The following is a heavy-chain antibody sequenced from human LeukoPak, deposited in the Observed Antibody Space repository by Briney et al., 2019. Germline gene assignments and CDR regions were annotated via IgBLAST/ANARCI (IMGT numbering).Heavy chain of an antibody. D-gene: IGHD3-16*01. V-gene: IGHV3-66*01. Sequence: GGSLRLSCAASGFTFSNNYMSWVRQAPGKGLEWVSVIYSGGSTYYSDSVKGRFTISRDSSKTTLNLQMNSLRAEDTAVYYCARWGHDAFDIWGQGTMVTVSS. J-gene: IGHJ3*02. CDR1: GFTFSNNY. CDR2: IYSGGST. CDR3: ARWGHDAFDI.